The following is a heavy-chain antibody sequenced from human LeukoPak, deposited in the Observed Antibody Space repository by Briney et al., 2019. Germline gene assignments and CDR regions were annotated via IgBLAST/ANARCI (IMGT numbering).Heavy chain of an antibody. CDR1: GGSISSGSYY. CDR3: ARGMGLDY. Sequence: SQTLSLTCTVSGGSISSGSYYWSWIRQPPGKGLEWIGYIYYSGSTNYNPSLKSRVTISVDTSKNQFSLKLSSVTAADTAVYYCARGMGLDYWGQGTLVTVSS. V-gene: IGHV4-61*01. D-gene: IGHD1-26*01. CDR2: IYYSGST. J-gene: IGHJ4*02.